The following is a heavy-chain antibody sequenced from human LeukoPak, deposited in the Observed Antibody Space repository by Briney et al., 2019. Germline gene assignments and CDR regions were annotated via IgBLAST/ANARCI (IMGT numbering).Heavy chain of an antibody. CDR3: ARGVVAAAGRTFDF. Sequence: SETLSLTCTVSGGSISSYYWSWIRQPAGKGLEWIGRIDTSGNTNYKPSLKSRVTMSVDTSKNQFSLKLSSVTAADTAVYYCARGVVAAAGRTFDFWGQGTLVTVSS. CDR2: IDTSGNT. J-gene: IGHJ4*02. V-gene: IGHV4-4*07. D-gene: IGHD6-13*01. CDR1: GGSISSYY.